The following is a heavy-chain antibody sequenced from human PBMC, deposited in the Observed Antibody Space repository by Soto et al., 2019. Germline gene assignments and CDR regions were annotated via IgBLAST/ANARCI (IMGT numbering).Heavy chain of an antibody. D-gene: IGHD6-19*01. V-gene: IGHV3-11*01. J-gene: IGHJ5*02. CDR3: TRDKERSVTGTGWFDP. CDR2: ISTAGRTI. Sequence: QVQLVESGGGMVKPGGSLRLSCTASGFPFSDYFMSWIRQAPGKGLEWVSYISTAGRTIYYADSVRGRFTISRDNAKSSLYLQIDRLRDEDTAVYYCTRDKERSVTGTGWFDPWGQGTLVTVSS. CDR1: GFPFSDYF.